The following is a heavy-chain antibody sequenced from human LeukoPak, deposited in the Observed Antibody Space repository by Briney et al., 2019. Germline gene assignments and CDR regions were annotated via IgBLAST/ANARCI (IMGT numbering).Heavy chain of an antibody. CDR1: GYTFTGYY. J-gene: IGHJ4*02. Sequence: ASVKVSCKASGYTFTGYYMHWVRQAPGQGLEWMGWINPNSGGTNYAQKFQGRVTMTRDTSISTAYMELSRLRSDATAVYYCARASGSYSGFDYWGQGTLVTVSS. CDR2: INPNSGGT. CDR3: ARASGSYSGFDY. D-gene: IGHD1-26*01. V-gene: IGHV1-2*02.